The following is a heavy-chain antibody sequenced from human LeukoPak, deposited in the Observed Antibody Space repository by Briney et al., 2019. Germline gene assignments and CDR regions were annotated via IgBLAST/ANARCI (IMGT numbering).Heavy chain of an antibody. Sequence: TETLSLTCTVSGGSISYYYWSWIRQSPGKGLEWIGYIYYNGSTNYNPSLKSRVTISVDMSKNQFSLKVTSVTAADTAIYYCARKGGHFDYWGQGTLVTVSS. CDR2: IYYNGST. J-gene: IGHJ4*02. D-gene: IGHD2-15*01. CDR3: ARKGGHFDY. V-gene: IGHV4-59*01. CDR1: GGSISYYY.